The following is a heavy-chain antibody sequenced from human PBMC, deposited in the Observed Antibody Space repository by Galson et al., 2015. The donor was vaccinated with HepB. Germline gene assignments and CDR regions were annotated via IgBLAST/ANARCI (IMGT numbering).Heavy chain of an antibody. D-gene: IGHD2-2*01. V-gene: IGHV6-1*01. CDR2: TYYRSKWYN. Sequence: CAISGDSVSSNSAAWNWIRQSPSRGLEWLGRTYYRSKWYNDYAVSVKSRITINPDTSKNQFSLQLNSVTPEDTAVYYCARDTYIVVVPAYYYYYMDVWGKGTTVTVSS. J-gene: IGHJ6*03. CDR1: GDSVSSNSAA. CDR3: ARDTYIVVVPAYYYYYMDV.